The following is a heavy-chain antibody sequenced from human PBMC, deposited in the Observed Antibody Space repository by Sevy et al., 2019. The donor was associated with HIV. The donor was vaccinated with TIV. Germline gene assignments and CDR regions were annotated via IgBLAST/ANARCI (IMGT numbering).Heavy chain of an antibody. J-gene: IGHJ4*02. Sequence: GGSLRPSCAASGFTFSKYWMHWVRQAPGEGLVWLSRINNNGSGITYADSVKGRFTISRDNAKNMLYLQMNSLRADDTAVYYCARDHGGSDWEGDIFDCWGQGTLVTVSS. CDR3: ARDHGGSDWEGDIFDC. V-gene: IGHV3-74*03. CDR1: GFTFSKYW. CDR2: INNNGSGI. D-gene: IGHD6-19*01.